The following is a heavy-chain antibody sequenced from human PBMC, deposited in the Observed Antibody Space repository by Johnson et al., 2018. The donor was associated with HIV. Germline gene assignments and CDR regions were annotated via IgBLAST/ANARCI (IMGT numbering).Heavy chain of an antibody. V-gene: IGHV3-15*01. CDR1: GFTVTNAW. J-gene: IGHJ3*02. CDR3: ARALPGPPSLYAFDI. Sequence: EVLLLESGGGLVKPGGSLRLSCGPSGFTVTNAWMNWVRQAPGKGLEWVGRIKSKTDGGTTDYAAPVKGRFTISRDDSKTTVYLQMNSLKTGDTDVYYCARALPGPPSLYAFDIWGQGTMVTVSS. CDR2: IKSKTDGGTT.